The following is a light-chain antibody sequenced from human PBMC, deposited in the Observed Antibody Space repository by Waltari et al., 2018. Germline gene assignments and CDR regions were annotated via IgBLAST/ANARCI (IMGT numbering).Light chain of an antibody. Sequence: AIQMTQCPSSLSASVGDRDTITCQTSQDIRIELGWYQQKPGKAPRLLIYAASSLQSGVPSRFSGSGSGTHFTLTISSLQPEDFATYYCLQDYNYPRTFGQGTKLQIK. CDR1: QDIRIE. J-gene: IGKJ2*01. V-gene: IGKV1-6*01. CDR3: LQDYNYPRT. CDR2: AAS.